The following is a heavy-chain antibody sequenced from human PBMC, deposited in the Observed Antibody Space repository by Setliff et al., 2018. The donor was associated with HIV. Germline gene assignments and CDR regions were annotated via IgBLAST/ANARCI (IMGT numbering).Heavy chain of an antibody. D-gene: IGHD2-8*02. V-gene: IGHV4-4*09. Sequence: SETLSLTCTVSGDSISSYSWNWIRQSPGGGLEWIGFIFSSGSTKYNPSLQSRVTMSIDTSKNQFSLRLTSVTAADTAVYYCARLIHTGLLYFDFWGLGTLVTVSS. CDR1: GDSISSYS. CDR2: IFSSGST. J-gene: IGHJ4*02. CDR3: ARLIHTGLLYFDF.